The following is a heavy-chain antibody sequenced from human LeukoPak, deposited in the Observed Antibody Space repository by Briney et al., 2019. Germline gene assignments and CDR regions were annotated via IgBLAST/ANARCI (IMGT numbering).Heavy chain of an antibody. V-gene: IGHV4-34*01. Sequence: NPSESLSLTCAVYGGSLITYYCGWVRQPPGKGVGWVGEINHSGSTNYNPSLKSRVTISTNTPKRQFSRKMTSVTAADTAVYYCSTRGDWGQGTLVTVSS. CDR1: GGSLITYY. CDR2: INHSGST. D-gene: IGHD1-1*01. CDR3: STRGD. J-gene: IGHJ4*02.